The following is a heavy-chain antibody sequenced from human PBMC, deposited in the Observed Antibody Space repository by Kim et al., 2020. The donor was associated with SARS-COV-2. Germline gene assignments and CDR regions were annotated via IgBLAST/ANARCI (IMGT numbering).Heavy chain of an antibody. V-gene: IGHV4-59*01. J-gene: IGHJ4*02. Sequence: SETLSLTCTVSGGSISSYYWSWIRQPPGKGLEWIGYIYYSGSTNYNPSLKSRVTISVDTSKNQFSLKLSSVTAADTAVYYCARGEAVAGTFYFDYWGQGTLVTVSS. CDR2: IYYSGST. CDR3: ARGEAVAGTFYFDY. CDR1: GGSISSYY. D-gene: IGHD6-19*01.